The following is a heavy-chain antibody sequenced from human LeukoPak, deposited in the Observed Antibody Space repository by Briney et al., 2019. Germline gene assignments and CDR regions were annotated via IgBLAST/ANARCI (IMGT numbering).Heavy chain of an antibody. CDR1: GGSISDAAYY. Sequence: SQTLSLTCTVSGGSISDAAYYWGWIRQPPGKGLEWIGSIYYSGSTYYNPSLKSRVTISVDTSKNQFSLKLSSVTAADTAVYYCASRIGFGEFTDYWGQGTLVTVSS. CDR2: IYYSGST. J-gene: IGHJ4*02. V-gene: IGHV4-39*07. CDR3: ASRIGFGEFTDY. D-gene: IGHD3-10*01.